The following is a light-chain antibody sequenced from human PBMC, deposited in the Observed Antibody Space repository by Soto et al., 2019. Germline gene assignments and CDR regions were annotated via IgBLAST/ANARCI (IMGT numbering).Light chain of an antibody. CDR3: CSYTGASTYV. V-gene: IGLV2-14*01. CDR2: AVT. CDR1: SGDVGGYNY. Sequence: QSVLTQPASVSGSPGQSVTISCAGTSGDVGGYNYVSWYQQHPGKAPKLMIHAVTNRPSGVSNRFSGSKSGNTASLTISSLQAEDEADYHCCSYTGASTYVFGTGTKVTVL. J-gene: IGLJ1*01.